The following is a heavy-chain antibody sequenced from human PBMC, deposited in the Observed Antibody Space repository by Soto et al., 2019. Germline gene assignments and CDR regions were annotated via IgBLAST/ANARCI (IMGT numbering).Heavy chain of an antibody. J-gene: IGHJ4*02. CDR1: GESFSGYY. V-gene: IGHV4-34*01. D-gene: IGHD5-12*01. Sequence: SETLSLTCAVYGESFSGYYWSWIRQPPGKGLEWIGEINHSGSTNYNPSLKSRVTMSVDTSKNQLSLKLSSVTAADTAMYYCAGNIVATISSFDYWGQGTLVTVSS. CDR3: AGNIVATISSFDY. CDR2: INHSGST.